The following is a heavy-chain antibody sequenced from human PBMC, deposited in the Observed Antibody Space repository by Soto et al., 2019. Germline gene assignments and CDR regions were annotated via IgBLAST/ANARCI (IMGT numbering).Heavy chain of an antibody. CDR3: AKEGEYSSGWDNFDY. V-gene: IGHV3-30*18. CDR1: GFTFRSNG. D-gene: IGHD6-19*01. J-gene: IGHJ4*02. CDR2: ISYDGSDK. Sequence: GGSLRLSCAASGFTFRSNGMHWVRQAPGKGLEWVAVISYDGSDKWYADSVKGRFTISRDNSKNTLYLQMNSLRAEDTAVYYCAKEGEYSSGWDNFDYWGQGTLVTVSS.